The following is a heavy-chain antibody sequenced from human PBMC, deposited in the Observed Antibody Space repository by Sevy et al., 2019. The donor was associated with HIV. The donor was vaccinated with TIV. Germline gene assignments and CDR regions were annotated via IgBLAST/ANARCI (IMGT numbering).Heavy chain of an antibody. Sequence: GGSLRLSCVASGFTFSRYSMNWVRQAPGKGLEWVSNIGSTGPTIYYADSVKGRFTISRDNAKNSLYLRMNSLREEDTAVYYCARPGSGWFELDSWGQGTLVTVSS. CDR1: GFTFSRYS. D-gene: IGHD6-19*01. CDR2: IGSTGPTI. CDR3: ARPGSGWFELDS. J-gene: IGHJ5*02. V-gene: IGHV3-48*02.